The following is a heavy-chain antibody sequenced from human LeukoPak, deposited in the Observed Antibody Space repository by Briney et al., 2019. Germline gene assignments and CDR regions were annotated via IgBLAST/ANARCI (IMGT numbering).Heavy chain of an antibody. CDR3: AKKAQYNGNYPLDY. J-gene: IGHJ4*02. CDR1: GFTFDDYA. Sequence: PGGSLRLSCAASGFTFDDYAMHWVRQAPGKGLEWVSGISWNSGTIDYADSVKGRFTISRDNSKNTLYLQMNSLRAEDTALYFCAKKAQYNGNYPLDYWGQGTLVTVSS. D-gene: IGHD1-26*01. V-gene: IGHV3-9*01. CDR2: ISWNSGTI.